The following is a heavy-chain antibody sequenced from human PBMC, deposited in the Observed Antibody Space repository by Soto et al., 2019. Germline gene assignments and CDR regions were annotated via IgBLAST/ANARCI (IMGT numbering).Heavy chain of an antibody. Sequence: GESLKISCKGSGYSFTSYWIGWVRQMPGKGLEWMGIIYPGDSDTRYSPSFQGQVTISADKSISTAYLQWSSLKASDTAMYYCARLFEGGRNQHPSLGFDYWGQGTLVTVSS. J-gene: IGHJ4*02. D-gene: IGHD3-16*01. CDR3: ARLFEGGRNQHPSLGFDY. CDR2: IYPGDSDT. V-gene: IGHV5-51*01. CDR1: GYSFTSYW.